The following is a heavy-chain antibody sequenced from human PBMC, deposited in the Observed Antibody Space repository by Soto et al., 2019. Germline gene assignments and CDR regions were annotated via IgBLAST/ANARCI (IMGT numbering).Heavy chain of an antibody. D-gene: IGHD6-13*01. CDR2: IYYSGST. CDR3: ARETQSYSSSWFETDYYYYGMDV. V-gene: IGHV4-31*03. Sequence: PSETLSLTCTVSGGSISSGGYYWSWIRQHPGKGLEWIGYIYYSGSTYYNPSLKSRVTISVDKSKNQFSLKLSSETAADTAVYYCARETQSYSSSWFETDYYYYGMDVWGQGTTVTVSS. J-gene: IGHJ6*02. CDR1: GGSISSGGYY.